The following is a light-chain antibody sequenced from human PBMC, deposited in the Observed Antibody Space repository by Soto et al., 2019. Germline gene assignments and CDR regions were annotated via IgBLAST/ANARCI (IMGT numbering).Light chain of an antibody. J-gene: IGLJ3*02. V-gene: IGLV2-14*01. CDR1: SSDVGGYNY. CDR3: SSYTSSSTLVV. Sequence: QSALTQPVSVSGSPGQSITISCTGTSSDVGGYNYVSWYQQYPGKAPKLMIYAVSDRPSGVSNRFSGSKSGNTASLTISGLQAEDEADYYCSSYTSSSTLVVFGGGTKVTVL. CDR2: AVS.